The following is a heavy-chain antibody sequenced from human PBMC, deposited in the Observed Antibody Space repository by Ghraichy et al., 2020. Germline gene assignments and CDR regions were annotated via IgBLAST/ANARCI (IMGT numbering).Heavy chain of an antibody. CDR2: FSGSGGRT. CDR1: GFTFSIYA. V-gene: IGHV3-23*01. J-gene: IGHJ4*02. Sequence: GGSLRLSCAASGFTFSIYAMNWVRQAPGKGLEWVSGFSGSGGRTYYADSVKGRFTISRDNSKNTVYLQMNSLSAEDAAVYYCAKGDTSLVRGGHFDYWGQGTLVTVSS. CDR3: AKGDTSLVRGGHFDY. D-gene: IGHD5-18*01.